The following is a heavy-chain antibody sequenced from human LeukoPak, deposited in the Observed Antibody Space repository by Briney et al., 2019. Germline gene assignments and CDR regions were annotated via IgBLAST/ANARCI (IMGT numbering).Heavy chain of an antibody. CDR1: GFTFSSYA. Sequence: GRSLRLSCAASGFTFSSYAMHWVRQAPGKGLEWVAVISYDGSNKYYADSVKGRFTISRDNSKNTLYLQMNSLRAEDTAVYYCASSMVRGVTYYYGMDVWGKGTTVTVSS. D-gene: IGHD3-10*01. CDR3: ASSMVRGVTYYYGMDV. V-gene: IGHV3-30*04. J-gene: IGHJ6*04. CDR2: ISYDGSNK.